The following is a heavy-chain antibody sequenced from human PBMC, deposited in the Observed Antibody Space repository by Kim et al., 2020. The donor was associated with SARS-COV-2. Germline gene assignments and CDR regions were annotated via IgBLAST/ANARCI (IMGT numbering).Heavy chain of an antibody. CDR3: ATGVSEYFQH. J-gene: IGHJ1*01. CDR2: NK. D-gene: IGHD6-6*01. V-gene: IGHV3-30*01. Sequence: NKYYVDSGKGRFTIARDNSKNTLYLQMNSLRAEDTAVYYCATGVSEYFQHWGQGTLVTVSS.